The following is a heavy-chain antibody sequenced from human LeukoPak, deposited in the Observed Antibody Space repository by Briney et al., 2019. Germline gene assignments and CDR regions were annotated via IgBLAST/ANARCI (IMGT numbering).Heavy chain of an antibody. Sequence: ASVKVSCKASGYTFTGYYMHWVRQAPGQGLEWMGWINPNSGGTNYAQKFQGRVTLTRDTSISTAHMELSRLRSDDTAVYYCARDRITTVRGLITKNEPYNWFDPWGQGTLVTVSS. CDR2: INPNSGGT. CDR1: GYTFTGYY. CDR3: ARDRITTVRGLITKNEPYNWFDP. V-gene: IGHV1-2*02. D-gene: IGHD3-10*01. J-gene: IGHJ5*02.